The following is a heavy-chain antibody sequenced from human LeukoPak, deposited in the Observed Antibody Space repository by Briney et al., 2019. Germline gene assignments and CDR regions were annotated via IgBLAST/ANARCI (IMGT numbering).Heavy chain of an antibody. CDR1: GFTFSSYS. D-gene: IGHD3-22*01. CDR3: ARGEYYYDSSGYPDHFDY. V-gene: IGHV3-21*01. Sequence: PGGSLRLSCAASGFTFSSYSMNWVRQAPGKGLEWVSSISSSSSYIYYADSVKGRFTISGDNAKNSLYLQMNSLRAEDTAVYYCARGEYYYDSSGYPDHFDYWGQGTLVTVSS. CDR2: ISSSSSYI. J-gene: IGHJ4*02.